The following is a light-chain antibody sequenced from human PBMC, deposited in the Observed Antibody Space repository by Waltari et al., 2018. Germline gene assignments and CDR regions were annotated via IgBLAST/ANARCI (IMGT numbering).Light chain of an antibody. CDR3: GTWDSSLSGAV. CDR2: ENS. J-gene: IGLJ7*01. CDR1: SSNIGNNY. Sequence: QSVLTQQPPVSAAPGQRVTTSCSGGSSNIGNNYVLWYRQFPGTAPKLLIYENSERPSGIPGRFSGSKSGTSATLDITGLQAGDEADYYCGTWDSSLSGAVFGGGTHLTVL. V-gene: IGLV1-51*02.